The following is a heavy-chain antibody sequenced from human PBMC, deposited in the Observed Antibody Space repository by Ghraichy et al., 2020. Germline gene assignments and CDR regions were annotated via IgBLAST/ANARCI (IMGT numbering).Heavy chain of an antibody. D-gene: IGHD4-17*01. CDR1: GYTLTELS. CDR2: FDPEDGET. Sequence: ASVKVSCKVSGYTLTELSMHWVRQAPGKGLEWMGGFDPEDGETIYAQKFQGRVTMTEDSSTDTAYMELSSLRSEDTAVYYCATSDAYGDYVIYFDYWGQGTLVTVSS. J-gene: IGHJ4*02. CDR3: ATSDAYGDYVIYFDY. V-gene: IGHV1-24*01.